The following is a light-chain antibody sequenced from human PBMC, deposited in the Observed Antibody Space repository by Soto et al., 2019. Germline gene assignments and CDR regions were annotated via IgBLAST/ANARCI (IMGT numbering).Light chain of an antibody. J-gene: IGKJ4*01. V-gene: IGKV4-1*01. CDR3: QQYYTTPLT. CDR2: WAS. CDR1: QSVLYSSNNKNY. Sequence: DIVMTQSPDSLAVSPGERATINCKSSQSVLYSSNNKNYLAWYQQKPGQPPKLLIYWASTRESGVPDRFSGSASGTDFTLTISSLQAEDVAVYYCQQYYTTPLTFGGGTKVDI.